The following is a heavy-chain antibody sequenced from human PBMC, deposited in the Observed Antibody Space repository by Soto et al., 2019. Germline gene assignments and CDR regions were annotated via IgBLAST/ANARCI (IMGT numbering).Heavy chain of an antibody. CDR3: PRGNTAPADY. Sequence: ASVKVSCKASGYTFTSYAMHWVRQAPGQRREGMGWINAGNGNTKYSQSFQDRVTFTRDTSASTVHIELSSLRFEHTDFYYCPRGNTAPADYCGQGPLVTVSS. J-gene: IGHJ4*02. CDR2: INAGNGNT. CDR1: GYTFTSYA. V-gene: IGHV1-3*01.